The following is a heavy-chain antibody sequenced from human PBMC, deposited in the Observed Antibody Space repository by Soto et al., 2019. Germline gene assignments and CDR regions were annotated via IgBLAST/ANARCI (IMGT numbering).Heavy chain of an antibody. CDR1: GFSFSSYA. V-gene: IGHV3-23*01. Sequence: GGSLRLSCAASGFSFSSYAMTWVRQAPGKGLEWVSAIDGDASTYYADSVKGRFTISRDKSKGTLYLQISSLRAEDTAVYYCAKERMPAAIINYYYGMDVWGQGTTVTVSS. CDR2: IDGDAST. D-gene: IGHD2-2*01. J-gene: IGHJ6*02. CDR3: AKERMPAAIINYYYGMDV.